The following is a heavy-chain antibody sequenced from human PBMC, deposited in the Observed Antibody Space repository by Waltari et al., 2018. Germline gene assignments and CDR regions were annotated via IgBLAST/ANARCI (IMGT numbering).Heavy chain of an antibody. Sequence: QVQLQQWGAGLLKPSETVSLTCRVDGGSRSGSYLSWFRQPPGKGLEWFGEINHSGSTNYNPSLKSRVTISVDTSKNQFSLKLSSVTAADTAVYYCARGVVPAAPGVYYYYMDVWGKGTTVTISS. D-gene: IGHD2-2*01. CDR2: INHSGST. CDR1: GGSRSGSY. V-gene: IGHV4-34*01. CDR3: ARGVVPAAPGVYYYYMDV. J-gene: IGHJ6*03.